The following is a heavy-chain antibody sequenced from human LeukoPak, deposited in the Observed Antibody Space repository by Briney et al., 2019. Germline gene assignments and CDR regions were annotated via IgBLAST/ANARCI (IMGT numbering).Heavy chain of an antibody. CDR2: IYSGGST. Sequence: GGSLRLSCAASGFTVSSNYMSWVRQAPGKGLEWVSVIYSGGSTYYADSVKGRFTISRDNSKNTLYLQMNSLRAEDTAVYYCARDRWGYCSGGSCYGPGVLDHWGQGTLVAVSS. CDR1: GFTVSSNY. D-gene: IGHD2-15*01. J-gene: IGHJ4*02. V-gene: IGHV3-53*01. CDR3: ARDRWGYCSGGSCYGPGVLDH.